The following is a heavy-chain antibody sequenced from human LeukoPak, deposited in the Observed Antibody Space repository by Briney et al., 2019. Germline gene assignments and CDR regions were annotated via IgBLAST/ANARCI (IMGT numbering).Heavy chain of an antibody. CDR1: GFTFGDYA. J-gene: IGHJ4*02. CDR2: IRSKAYGGTT. D-gene: IGHD3-10*01. Sequence: GGSLRLSCTASGFTFGDYAMSWVRQAPGKGLEWVGFIRSKAYGGTTEYAASVKGRFTISRDDSKSIAYLQMNSLKTEDTAVYNGFREGPITMVRGVPAEFDYWGQGTLVTVSS. CDR3: FREGPITMVRGVPAEFDY. V-gene: IGHV3-49*04.